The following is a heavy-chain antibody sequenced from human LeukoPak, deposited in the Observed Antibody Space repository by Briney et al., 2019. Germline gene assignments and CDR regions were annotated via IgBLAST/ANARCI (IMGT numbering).Heavy chain of an antibody. CDR1: GGSISSGGYS. CDR3: ARYGRSYGMDV. D-gene: IGHD2-15*01. CDR2: IYHSGST. J-gene: IGHJ6*02. V-gene: IGHV4-30-2*01. Sequence: PSQTLSLTCAVSGGSISSGGYSWSWIRQPPGKGLEWIGYIYHSGSTYYNPSLKSRVTISVDRSKNQFSLKLSSVTAADTAVYYCARYGRSYGMDVWGQGTTVTVSS.